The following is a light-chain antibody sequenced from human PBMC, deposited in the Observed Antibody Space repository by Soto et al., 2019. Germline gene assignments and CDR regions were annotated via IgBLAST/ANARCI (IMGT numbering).Light chain of an antibody. CDR2: DAS. CDR3: QQYNNWPRT. J-gene: IGKJ4*01. V-gene: IGKV3-15*01. CDR1: QSVSNN. Sequence: EIVMTQSPVTLSVSPGERVTLSCRARQSVSNNLAWYQQKPGQAPRLLIHDASTRATGIPARFSGSGSGTEFTLTISSLQSEDFAVYYRQQYNNWPRTFGGGTKVEIK.